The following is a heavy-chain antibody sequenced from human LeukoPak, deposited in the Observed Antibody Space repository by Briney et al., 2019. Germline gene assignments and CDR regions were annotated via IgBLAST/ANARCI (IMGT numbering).Heavy chain of an antibody. CDR2: ISAYNGNT. CDR1: GYTFTNYG. Sequence: ASVKVSCKASGYTFTNYGISWVRQAPGQGLEWMGWISAYNGNTKYAQEFQGRVTITADESTSTAYMELSSLRSEDTAVYYCARGYRVGTYFDYWGQGTLVTVSS. CDR3: ARGYRVGTYFDY. V-gene: IGHV1-18*01. J-gene: IGHJ4*02. D-gene: IGHD3-16*02.